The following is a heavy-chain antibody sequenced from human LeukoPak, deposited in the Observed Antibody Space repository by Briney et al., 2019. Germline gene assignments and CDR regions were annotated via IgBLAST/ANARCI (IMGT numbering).Heavy chain of an antibody. Sequence: PGGSLRLSCAASGFTFSSYSMNWVRQAPGKGLEWVSSISRSSSYIYYADSVKGRFTISRDNAKNSVYLQMNSLRVEDTAVYYCARRDHGDYGEEYWGQGTLVTVSS. CDR1: GFTFSSYS. CDR3: ARRDHGDYGEEY. J-gene: IGHJ4*02. V-gene: IGHV3-21*06. CDR2: ISRSSSYI. D-gene: IGHD4-17*01.